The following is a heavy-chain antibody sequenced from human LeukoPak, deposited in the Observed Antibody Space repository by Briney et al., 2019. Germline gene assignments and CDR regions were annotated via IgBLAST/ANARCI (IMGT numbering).Heavy chain of an antibody. D-gene: IGHD2-2*01. CDR3: AINDCSSTSCSIDY. V-gene: IGHV1-18*01. CDR1: GYTFTSYG. Sequence: ASVKVSCKASGYTFTSYGISWVRLAPGQGLEWMGWISAYNGNTNYAQKLQGRVTMTTDTSTSTAYMELRSLRSDDTAVYYCAINDCSSTSCSIDYWGQGTLVTVSS. CDR2: ISAYNGNT. J-gene: IGHJ4*02.